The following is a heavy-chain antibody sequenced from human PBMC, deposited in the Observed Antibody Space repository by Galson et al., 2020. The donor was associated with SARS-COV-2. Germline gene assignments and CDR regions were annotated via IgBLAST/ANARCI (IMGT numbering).Heavy chain of an antibody. CDR2: ISWGSGSI. J-gene: IGHJ4*02. D-gene: IGHD5-12*01. Sequence: QAGGSLRLSCAASGFTFDDYAMHWVRQGPGKGLEWVSSISWGSGSIVYADSVKGRFAISRDNAKNSLFLQMDSLRAEDTAFYYCAKGRTPHSGYADYFDYWGQGTLVTVSS. V-gene: IGHV3-9*01. CDR3: AKGRTPHSGYADYFDY. CDR1: GFTFDDYA.